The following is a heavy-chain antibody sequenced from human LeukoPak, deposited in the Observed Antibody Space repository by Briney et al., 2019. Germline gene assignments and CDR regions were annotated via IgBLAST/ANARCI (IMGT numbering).Heavy chain of an antibody. CDR1: GYAFTVYY. D-gene: IGHD3-22*01. CDR3: ARPYYYDSSGYWLDS. V-gene: IGHV1-2*02. CDR2: INPNSGGT. Sequence: ASVKVSCKASGYAFTVYYMHWVRQAPGQGLEWMAWINPNSGGTNYAQKFQGRVTMTRDTSISTAYLELSRLRSDDTAVYYRARPYYYDSSGYWLDSWGQGTLVTVSS. J-gene: IGHJ4*02.